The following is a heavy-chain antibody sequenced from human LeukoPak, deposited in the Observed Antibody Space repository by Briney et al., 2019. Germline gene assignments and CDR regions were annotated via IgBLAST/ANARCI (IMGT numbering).Heavy chain of an antibody. D-gene: IGHD2-8*02. CDR1: GGSFSGYY. CDR2: INHSGST. V-gene: IGHV4-34*01. Sequence: TSETLSLTCAVYGGSFSGYYWSWIRQPPGKGLEWIGEINHSGSTNYNPSLKSRVTISVDTSKNQFSLKLSSVTAADTAVYYCARGQQYACTGGVCGFDPWGQGTLVTVSS. CDR3: ARGQQYACTGGVCGFDP. J-gene: IGHJ5*02.